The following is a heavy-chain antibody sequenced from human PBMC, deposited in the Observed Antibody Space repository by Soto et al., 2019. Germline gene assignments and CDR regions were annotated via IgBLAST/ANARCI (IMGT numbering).Heavy chain of an antibody. J-gene: IGHJ5*02. CDR3: AKAVGATTDWFDP. V-gene: IGHV3-30*18. CDR1: GFTFSSYG. Sequence: QVQLVESGGGVVQPGRSLRLSCAASGFTFSSYGMHWVRQAPGKGLEWVAVISYDGSNKYYADSVKGRFTISRDNSKNTLYLQMNSLRAEDTAVYYCAKAVGATTDWFDPWGHGTLVTVSS. D-gene: IGHD1-26*01. CDR2: ISYDGSNK.